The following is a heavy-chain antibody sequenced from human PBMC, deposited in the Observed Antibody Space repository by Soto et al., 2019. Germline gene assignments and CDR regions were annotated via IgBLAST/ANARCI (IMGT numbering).Heavy chain of an antibody. D-gene: IGHD3-10*01. V-gene: IGHV3-23*01. CDR2: ISGSGGST. J-gene: IGHJ5*02. CDR3: AKDGTMVRGVIIGRWFDP. Sequence: AGSLRLCCAASGFTFSSYAMSWVRQAPGKGLEWVSAISGSGGSTYYADSVKGRFTISRDNSKNTLYLQMNSLRAEDTAVYYCAKDGTMVRGVIIGRWFDPWGQGTLVTVSS. CDR1: GFTFSSYA.